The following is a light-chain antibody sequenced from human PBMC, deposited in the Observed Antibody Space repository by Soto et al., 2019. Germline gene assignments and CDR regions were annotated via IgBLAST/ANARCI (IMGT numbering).Light chain of an antibody. J-gene: IGKJ1*01. CDR2: GAF. CDR1: QSVSSSY. V-gene: IGKV3-20*01. CDR3: QQYGSSPPWT. Sequence: EIVLTQSPGTLSLSPGERATLSCRASQSVSSSYLAWYQQKPGQAPRLLIYGAFSRATGIPDRFSGSGSGTDFPLTISRMEPEDFAVYYCQQYGSSPPWTFGQRTKVEIK.